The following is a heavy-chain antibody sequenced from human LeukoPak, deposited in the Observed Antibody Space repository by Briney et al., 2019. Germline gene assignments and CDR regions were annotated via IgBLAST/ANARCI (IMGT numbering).Heavy chain of an antibody. D-gene: IGHD2-15*01. CDR1: GFTFNTYS. J-gene: IGHJ2*01. CDR2: ISSSGSTI. CDR3: ARSMGVVVAAIYWYFDL. V-gene: IGHV3-48*04. Sequence: PGGSLRLSCEASGFTFNTYSMNWARQAPGKGLEWVSYISSSGSTIYYADSVKGRFTISRDNAKNSLYLQMNSLRAEDTAVYYCARSMGVVVAAIYWYFDLWGRGTLVTVSS.